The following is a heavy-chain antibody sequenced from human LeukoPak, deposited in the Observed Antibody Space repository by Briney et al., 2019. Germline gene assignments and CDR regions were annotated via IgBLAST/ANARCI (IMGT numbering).Heavy chain of an antibody. V-gene: IGHV3-23*01. CDR1: GFTFSSYA. Sequence: GGSLRLSCAASGFTFSSYAMSWVRQAPGKGLEWVSAISGSAGSTYYADSVKGRFTISRDNSKNTLYLQMNSLRAEDTAVYYCAKGKGAMTTVIKWAPYYFDYWGQGTLVTVSS. CDR2: ISGSAGST. J-gene: IGHJ4*02. D-gene: IGHD4-23*01. CDR3: AKGKGAMTTVIKWAPYYFDY.